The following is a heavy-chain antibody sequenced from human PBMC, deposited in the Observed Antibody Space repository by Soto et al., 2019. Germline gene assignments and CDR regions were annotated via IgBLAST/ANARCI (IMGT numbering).Heavy chain of an antibody. CDR3: ARGFYPHIAAAVYFDY. J-gene: IGHJ4*02. V-gene: IGHV4-34*01. Sequence: QVQLQQWGAGLLKPSETLSLTCAVYGGSFSGYYWSWIRQPPGKGLEWIGEINHSGSTNYNPSLKSRVTISVDTSKNQFSLKLSSVTAADTAVYYCARGFYPHIAAAVYFDYWGQGTLVTVSS. D-gene: IGHD6-13*01. CDR1: GGSFSGYY. CDR2: INHSGST.